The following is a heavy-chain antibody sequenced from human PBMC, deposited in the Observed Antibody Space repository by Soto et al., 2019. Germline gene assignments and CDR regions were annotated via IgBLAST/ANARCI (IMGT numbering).Heavy chain of an antibody. CDR2: ISSSSSTI. CDR1: GFTFSSYS. V-gene: IGHV3-48*01. D-gene: IGHD6-13*01. Sequence: EVQLVESGGGLVQPGGSLRLSCTASGFTFSSYSVNWVRQAPGKGLEWVSYISSSSSTIYYAVSVKGRFNISRDNAKNSLYLQMNSLRAEDTAVYYCARHPERIAEIGWFEPWGQGSLVTVSS. J-gene: IGHJ5*02. CDR3: ARHPERIAEIGWFEP.